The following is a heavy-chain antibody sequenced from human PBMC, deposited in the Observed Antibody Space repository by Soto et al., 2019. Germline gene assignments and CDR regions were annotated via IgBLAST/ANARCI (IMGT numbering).Heavy chain of an antibody. Sequence: GGSLRLSCAASGFTFSSYAMSWVRQAPGKGLEWVSAISGSGGSTYYADSVKGRFTISRDNSKNTLYLQMNSLRAEDTAVYYCEKADFYGSGSYSWFDTWGQGTLVTVSS. D-gene: IGHD3-10*01. J-gene: IGHJ5*02. CDR1: GFTFSSYA. CDR3: EKADFYGSGSYSWFDT. V-gene: IGHV3-23*01. CDR2: ISGSGGST.